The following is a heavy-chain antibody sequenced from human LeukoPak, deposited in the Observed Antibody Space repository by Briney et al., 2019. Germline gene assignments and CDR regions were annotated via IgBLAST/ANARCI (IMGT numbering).Heavy chain of an antibody. CDR2: LSGSDGRT. CDR3: AKESSYDSRGERKYYFDY. J-gene: IGHJ4*02. V-gene: IGHV3-23*01. D-gene: IGHD3-22*01. CDR1: GFTFSNYA. Sequence: AGGSLRLSCAAYGFTFSNYAMSWVRQAPGKGLEWVSALSGSDGRTFYADSVKGRFTISRDNSKNMLYLQMNSLRAEDTALYYCAKESSYDSRGERKYYFDYWGRGTVVIVSS.